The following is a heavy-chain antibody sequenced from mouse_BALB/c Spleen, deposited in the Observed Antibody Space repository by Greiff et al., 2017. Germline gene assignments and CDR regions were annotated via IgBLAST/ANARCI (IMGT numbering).Heavy chain of an antibody. J-gene: IGHJ4*01. Sequence: VQLQQSGPELVKPGASVKMSCKASGYTFTSYVMHWVKQKPGQGLEWIGYINPYNDGTKYNEKFKGKATLTSDKSSSTAYMELSSLTSEDSAVYYCARKGKRGAMDYWGQGTSVTVSS. CDR1: GYTFTSYV. V-gene: IGHV1-14*01. CDR2: INPYNDGT. CDR3: ARKGKRGAMDY.